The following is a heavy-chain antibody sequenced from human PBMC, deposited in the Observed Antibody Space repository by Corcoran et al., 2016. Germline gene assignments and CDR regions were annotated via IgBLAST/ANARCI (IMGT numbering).Heavy chain of an antibody. CDR1: GGSFSDSY. J-gene: IGHJ4*02. D-gene: IGHD2-15*01. V-gene: IGHV4-34*01. CDR3: AGKAGRRGGSSYSR. Sequence: QVQLQQWGAGLLKPSETLSLTCAVYGGSFSDSYWTWIRQPPGKGVEWIGEINYSGSTYYNPSLKSRVTISGDTSKKQFSLKLSSVTAADTAVYYCAGKAGRRGGSSYSRWGQGTLVTVSS. CDR2: INYSGST.